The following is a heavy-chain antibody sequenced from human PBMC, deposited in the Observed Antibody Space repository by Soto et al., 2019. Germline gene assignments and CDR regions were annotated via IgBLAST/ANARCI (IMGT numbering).Heavy chain of an antibody. V-gene: IGHV2-26*01. CDR3: ARVVRLSGGWSRPDYFAS. Sequence: QVTLKESGPVLAKPTETLTLTCTVSGFSLSNVKLGVSWIRQPPGKALEWLALIFSNDEKSYSSSLKTRLTISKDTSKRPVVLTMNNMDPVDTATYSCARVVRLSGGWSRPDYFASWGQGSLVTVSS. D-gene: IGHD6-19*01. J-gene: IGHJ4*02. CDR1: GFSLSNVKLG. CDR2: IFSNDEK.